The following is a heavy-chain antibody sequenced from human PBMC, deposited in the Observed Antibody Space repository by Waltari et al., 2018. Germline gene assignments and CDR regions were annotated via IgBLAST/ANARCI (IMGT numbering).Heavy chain of an antibody. CDR1: GGSITCYY. V-gene: IGHV4-59*01. J-gene: IGHJ4*02. D-gene: IGHD3-16*01. Sequence: QVQLQESGPGLVKPSETLSLTCTVFGGSITCYYWSWIRQPPGKGLEWIGYSGNKYNPSLKGRVTISLDTSKNQFSLKVTSVTAADTAMYYCVRSYTTTTTPIAGYWGQGTLVTVSS. CDR2: YSGN. CDR3: VRSYTTTTTPIAGY.